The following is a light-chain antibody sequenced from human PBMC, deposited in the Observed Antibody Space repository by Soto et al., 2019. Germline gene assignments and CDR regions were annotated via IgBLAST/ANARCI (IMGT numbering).Light chain of an antibody. CDR1: QSVTSSY. J-gene: IGKJ5*01. Sequence: EIVLTQSPGTLSLSPGERATLSCRASQSVTSSYLAWYQQKPGQAPRLLMYAASSRATGIPDRFSGSGSGTDFTLTISRLEAEDFAVYDCQQSSSSPITFGQGTRLEIK. CDR2: AAS. V-gene: IGKV3-20*01. CDR3: QQSSSSPIT.